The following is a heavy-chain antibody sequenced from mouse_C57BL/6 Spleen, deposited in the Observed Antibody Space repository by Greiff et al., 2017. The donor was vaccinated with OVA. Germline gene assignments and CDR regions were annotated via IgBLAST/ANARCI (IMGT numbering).Heavy chain of an antibody. Sequence: QVQLQQSGAELVRPGASVTLSCKASGYTFTDYEMHWVKQTPVHGLEWIGAIDPATGGTAYNQKFKGKAILTADKSSSTAYMELRSLTSEDSAVYYCSRTGNFAYWGQGTLVTVSA. D-gene: IGHD2-1*01. J-gene: IGHJ3*01. CDR2: IDPATGGT. V-gene: IGHV1-15*01. CDR1: GYTFTDYE. CDR3: SRTGNFAY.